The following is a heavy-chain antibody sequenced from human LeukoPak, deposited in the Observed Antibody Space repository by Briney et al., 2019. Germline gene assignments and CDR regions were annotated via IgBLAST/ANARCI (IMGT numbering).Heavy chain of an antibody. CDR3: ARTKVVDAFDI. CDR2: IYYSGST. Sequence: SEALSLTCTVSGGSISSYYWSWIRQPPGKGLEWIGYIYYSGSTNYNPSLKSRVTISVDTSKNQFSLKLSSVTAADTAVYYCARTKVVDAFDIWGQGTMVTVSS. V-gene: IGHV4-59*01. J-gene: IGHJ3*02. CDR1: GGSISSYY. D-gene: IGHD2-15*01.